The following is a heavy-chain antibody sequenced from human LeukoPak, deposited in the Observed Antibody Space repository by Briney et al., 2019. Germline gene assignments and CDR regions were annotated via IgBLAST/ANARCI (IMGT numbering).Heavy chain of an antibody. V-gene: IGHV5-51*01. J-gene: IGHJ3*02. D-gene: IGHD1-26*01. Sequence: GESLKISCKGSGYSFTSYWIGGVRQMHGKGLEWMGIIYLGDSDTRYSPSFQGQGTISADKSISTAYLQWSSLKASDTAMYYCARQSFWELGEAWGAFDIWGQGTMVTVSS. CDR3: ARQSFWELGEAWGAFDI. CDR1: GYSFTSYW. CDR2: IYLGDSDT.